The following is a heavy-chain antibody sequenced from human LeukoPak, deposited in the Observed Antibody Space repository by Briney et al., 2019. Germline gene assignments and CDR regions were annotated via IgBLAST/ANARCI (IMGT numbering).Heavy chain of an antibody. J-gene: IGHJ3*02. CDR2: IYYSGST. Sequence: SETLSLTCTVSGGSISSYYWSWIRQPPGKGLEWIGYIYYSGSTNYNPSLKSRVTISVDTSKNQFSLKLSSVTAADTAVYYCASISSGYYYDAFDIWGQGTMVTVSS. CDR1: GGSISSYY. CDR3: ASISSGYYYDAFDI. D-gene: IGHD3-22*01. V-gene: IGHV4-59*08.